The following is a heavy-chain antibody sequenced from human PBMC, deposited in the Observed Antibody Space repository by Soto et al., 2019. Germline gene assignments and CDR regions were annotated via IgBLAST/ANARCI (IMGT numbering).Heavy chain of an antibody. CDR2: IKGDGSEK. CDR1: GFTFRTYW. Sequence: EVQLVESGGGLVQPGGSLRLSCTASGFTFRTYWMNWVRQAPGKGLEWVASIKGDGSEKYYVDPVKGRFSISRDNARNSLYLQMNSLRAEDTAVYHCATSLIRGQGALVTVSS. V-gene: IGHV3-7*01. J-gene: IGHJ4*02. CDR3: ATSLI. D-gene: IGHD6-6*01.